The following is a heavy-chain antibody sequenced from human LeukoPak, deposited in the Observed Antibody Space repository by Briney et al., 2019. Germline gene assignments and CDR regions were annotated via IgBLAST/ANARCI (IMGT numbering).Heavy chain of an antibody. Sequence: SETLSLTCTVSGGSTSNSFWSWIRQPAGKGLEWIGRIYTDGSTNSNPSLRSRLTMSLDTSKNQFSLKLTSVTAADTAVYFCARAPSGCGGTCAFDYWGQGTLVTVSS. CDR1: GGSTSNSF. V-gene: IGHV4-4*07. D-gene: IGHD2-15*01. J-gene: IGHJ4*02. CDR3: ARAPSGCGGTCAFDY. CDR2: IYTDGST.